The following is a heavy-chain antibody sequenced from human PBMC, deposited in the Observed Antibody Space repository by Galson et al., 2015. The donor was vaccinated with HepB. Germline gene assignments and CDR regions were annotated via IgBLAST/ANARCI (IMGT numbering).Heavy chain of an antibody. D-gene: IGHD2-2*01. CDR3: AKDPLVPAAKVPTFDY. J-gene: IGHJ4*02. CDR2: ISGSGGST. CDR1: GFTFSSYA. Sequence: SLRLSCAASGFTFSSYAMSWVRQAPGKGLEWVSAISGSGGSTYYADSVKGRFTISRDNSKNTLYLQMNSLRAEDTAVYYCAKDPLVPAAKVPTFDYWGQGTLVTVSS. V-gene: IGHV3-23*01.